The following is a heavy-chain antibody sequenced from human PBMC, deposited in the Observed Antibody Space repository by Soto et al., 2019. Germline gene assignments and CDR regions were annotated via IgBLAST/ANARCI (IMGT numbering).Heavy chain of an antibody. V-gene: IGHV3-30*18. Sequence: GESLKISCAASGFTFSSYGMHWVRQAPGKGLEWVAVISYDGSNKYYADSVKGRFTISRDNSKNTLYLQMNSLRAEDTAVYYCAKDYYDFWSGYYFDYWGQGTLVTVSS. J-gene: IGHJ4*02. CDR3: AKDYYDFWSGYYFDY. CDR1: GFTFSSYG. D-gene: IGHD3-3*01. CDR2: ISYDGSNK.